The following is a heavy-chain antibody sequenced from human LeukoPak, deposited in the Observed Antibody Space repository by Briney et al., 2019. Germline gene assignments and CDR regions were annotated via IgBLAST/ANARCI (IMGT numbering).Heavy chain of an antibody. D-gene: IGHD3-9*01. CDR2: IIPIFGTA. CDR3: ASNRGDYDILTGYRFNWFDP. V-gene: IGHV1-69*05. Sequence: GASVKVSCKASGGTFSSYAISWVRQAPGQGLEWMGGIIPIFGTANYAQKFQGRVTITTDESTSTAYMELSSLRSEDTAVYYRASNRGDYDILTGYRFNWFDPWGQGTLVTVSS. CDR1: GGTFSSYA. J-gene: IGHJ5*02.